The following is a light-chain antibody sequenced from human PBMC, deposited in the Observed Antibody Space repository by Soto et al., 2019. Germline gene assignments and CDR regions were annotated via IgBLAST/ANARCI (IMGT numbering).Light chain of an antibody. CDR3: MQGTHWPYT. Sequence: DVVMTQSPLSLPVTLGQPASISCRSSQGLVHSNGDTFLSWFQQRPGQSPRRLIYQVSNRDSGVSDRFSGSGSGTDFTLTISRVEAEDVAIYYCMQGTHWPYTFGQGTKLEI. CDR2: QVS. V-gene: IGKV2-30*02. J-gene: IGKJ2*01. CDR1: QGLVHSNGDTF.